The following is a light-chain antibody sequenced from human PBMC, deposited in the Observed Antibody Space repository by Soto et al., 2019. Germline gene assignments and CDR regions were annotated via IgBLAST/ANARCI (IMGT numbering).Light chain of an antibody. V-gene: IGKV3-20*01. J-gene: IGKJ4*01. CDR3: QQYGSLVT. Sequence: EIVLTQSPGTLSLSPGERATLSCRASQSVNNNYLAWYQQKPGQAPRLLIYGASSRATGIPDRFSGSGSGTDFTHTIRRLESEDSAVYYCQQYGSLVTFGGGTKVEIK. CDR1: QSVNNNY. CDR2: GAS.